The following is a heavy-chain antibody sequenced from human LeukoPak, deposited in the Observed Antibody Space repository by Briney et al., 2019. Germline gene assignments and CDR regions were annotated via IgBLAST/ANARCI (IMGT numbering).Heavy chain of an antibody. CDR1: GFTFSDYG. V-gene: IGHV3-30*18. J-gene: IGHJ3*02. CDR2: ISLDGSVT. CDR3: AKSPGIVVVPAAVWANDAFDI. Sequence: PGGSLRLSCAASGFTFSDYGMHWVRLAPGKGLEWLAIISLDGSVTYYAASVTGRFTISRDNSKNTLYLEMNSLSAEDTAVYYCAKSPGIVVVPAAVWANDAFDIWGQGTMVTVSS. D-gene: IGHD2-2*01.